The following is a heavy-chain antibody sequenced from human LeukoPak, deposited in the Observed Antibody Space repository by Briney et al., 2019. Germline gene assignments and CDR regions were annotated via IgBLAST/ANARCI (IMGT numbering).Heavy chain of an antibody. V-gene: IGHV4-4*02. J-gene: IGHJ4*02. CDR1: GGSISSSNW. Sequence: SETLSLTCTVSGGSISSSNWWSWVRQPPGKGLEWIGEIYHSGSTNYNPSLKSRVTISVDKSKNQFSLKLSSVTAADTAVYYCARDLGHYYYDSSGYQDWGQGTLVTVSS. D-gene: IGHD3-22*01. CDR2: IYHSGST. CDR3: ARDLGHYYYDSSGYQD.